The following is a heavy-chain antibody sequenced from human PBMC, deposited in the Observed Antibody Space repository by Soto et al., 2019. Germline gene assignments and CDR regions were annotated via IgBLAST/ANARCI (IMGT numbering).Heavy chain of an antibody. CDR3: ARRGNSWSGYYHYYGMDV. Sequence: KTSETLSLTCTVSGGSISSSSYYWGWIRQPPGKGLEWIGSIYYSGSTYYNPSLKSRVTISVDTSKNQFSLKLSSVTAADTAVYYCARRGNSWSGYYHYYGMDVWGQGTTVTVSS. D-gene: IGHD6-13*01. J-gene: IGHJ6*02. CDR2: IYYSGST. V-gene: IGHV4-39*01. CDR1: GGSISSSSYY.